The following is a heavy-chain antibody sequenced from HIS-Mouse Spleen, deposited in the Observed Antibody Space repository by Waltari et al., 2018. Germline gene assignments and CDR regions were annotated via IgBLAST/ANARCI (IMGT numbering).Heavy chain of an antibody. D-gene: IGHD5-18*01. J-gene: IGHJ5*02. CDR1: GGTFSSYA. Sequence: QVQLVQSGAEVKKPGSSVKVSCKASGGTFSSYALTWVRQAPGQGLEWMGRIIPILGIANYAQKFQGRVTITADKSTSTAYMELSSLRSEDTAVYYCARDPSLFYVDTDRVDWFDPWGQGTLVTVSS. V-gene: IGHV1-69*04. CDR3: ARDPSLFYVDTDRVDWFDP. CDR2: IIPILGIA.